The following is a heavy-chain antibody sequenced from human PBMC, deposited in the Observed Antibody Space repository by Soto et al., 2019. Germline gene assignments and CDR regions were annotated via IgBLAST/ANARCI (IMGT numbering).Heavy chain of an antibody. CDR3: ARKGTYSSSPSHYSGMDV. CDR1: GGTFGNFI. Sequence: QVQLVQSGAEVREPGSSVRVSCKASGGTFGNFIMNWVCQTPGQGLEWMGGIVPMLGTPTYAEKFKGRVRISAAGSTSTTYMEMTSLRSEDTAIYYCARKGTYSSSPSHYSGMDVWGQGTTVTVSS. J-gene: IGHJ6*02. V-gene: IGHV1-69*01. CDR2: IVPMLGTP. D-gene: IGHD3-10*01.